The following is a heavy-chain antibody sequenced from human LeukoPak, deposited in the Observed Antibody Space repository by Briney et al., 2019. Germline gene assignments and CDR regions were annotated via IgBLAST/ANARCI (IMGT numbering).Heavy chain of an antibody. CDR3: ARRGYGGYDPPDY. J-gene: IGHJ4*02. D-gene: IGHD5-12*01. CDR2: IIPIFGTA. V-gene: IGHV1-69*05. CDR1: GGTFSSYA. Sequence: SVKVSCKASGGTFSSYAISWVRQAPGQGLEWMGGIIPIFGTANYAQKFQGRVTMTTDTSTSTAYMELRSLRSDDTAVYYCARRGYGGYDPPDYWGQGTLVTVSS.